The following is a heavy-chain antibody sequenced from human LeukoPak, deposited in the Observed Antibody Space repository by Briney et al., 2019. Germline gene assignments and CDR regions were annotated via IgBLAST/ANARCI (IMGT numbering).Heavy chain of an antibody. D-gene: IGHD6-13*01. V-gene: IGHV3-20*03. CDR1: GFTFYSFS. CDR2: INWNGGST. CDR3: ASHSSSWYPADYFDY. Sequence: GGSLRLSFAASGFTFYSFSMNWVPPAPGKGLGWGSGINWNGGSTGYADSVKGRFTISRDNAKNSLYLQMNSMSADATALYCGASHSSSWYPADYFDYWGQGTLVTVSS. J-gene: IGHJ4*02.